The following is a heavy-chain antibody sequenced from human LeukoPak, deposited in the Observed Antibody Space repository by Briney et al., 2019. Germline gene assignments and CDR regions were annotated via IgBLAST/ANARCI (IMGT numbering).Heavy chain of an antibody. J-gene: IGHJ4*02. Sequence: GGSLRLSCAASGFTFSSYWMSWVRQAPGKGLEWVANIKQDGSEKYYVDSVKGRFTISRDNAKNSLYLQMNSLRAEDTAVYYCARSYGNYAGCLDYWGQGTLVIVSS. D-gene: IGHD4-11*01. V-gene: IGHV3-7*01. CDR1: GFTFSSYW. CDR3: ARSYGNYAGCLDY. CDR2: IKQDGSEK.